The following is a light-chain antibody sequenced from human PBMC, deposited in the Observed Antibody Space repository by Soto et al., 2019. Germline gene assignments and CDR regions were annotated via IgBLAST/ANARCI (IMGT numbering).Light chain of an antibody. CDR2: GAS. J-gene: IGKJ4*01. Sequence: EIVMTQSPATLSVSPGERATLSCRASQSVSSSLAWYQQKPGQAPWLLIYGASTRATGIPARFSGSGSGTEFTLTISSLQSEDFAVHYCQQYNNWPPLTFGGGTKVEIK. CDR3: QQYNNWPPLT. V-gene: IGKV3-15*01. CDR1: QSVSSS.